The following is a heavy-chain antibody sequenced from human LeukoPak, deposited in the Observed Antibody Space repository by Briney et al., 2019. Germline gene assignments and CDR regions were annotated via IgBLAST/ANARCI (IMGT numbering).Heavy chain of an antibody. CDR1: GGSISSYD. CDR2: ISNSGST. D-gene: IGHD1-1*01. J-gene: IGHJ3*02. V-gene: IGHV4-59*01. Sequence: PSETLSLTCTVSGGSISSYDWSWIRQPPGRGLEWIAYISNSGSTNYNPSLKSRVTISVDTSKNQLSLKLSSVTAADTAVYHCVRLQPNTGEWAFDIWGQGTMVSVSS. CDR3: VRLQPNTGEWAFDI.